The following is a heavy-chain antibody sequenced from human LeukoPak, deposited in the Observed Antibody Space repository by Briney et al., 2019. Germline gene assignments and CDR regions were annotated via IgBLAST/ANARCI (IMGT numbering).Heavy chain of an antibody. Sequence: PSETLSLTCTVSSGSISRSYYYWGWIRQPPGKGLEWVGSVYYSGKTFYNPSLKSRVTISVDTSKNQFSLKLSSVTAADTAVYYCATLFGRYSSGWDRFDYWGQGTLVTVSS. CDR3: ATLFGRYSSGWDRFDY. D-gene: IGHD6-19*01. J-gene: IGHJ4*02. CDR1: SGSISRSYYY. V-gene: IGHV4-39*07. CDR2: VYYSGKT.